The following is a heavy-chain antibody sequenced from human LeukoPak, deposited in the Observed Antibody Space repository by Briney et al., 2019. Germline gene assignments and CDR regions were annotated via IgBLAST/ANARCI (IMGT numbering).Heavy chain of an antibody. CDR1: GGTFSSYA. CDR3: AREITSTPVVRGPSAFDI. J-gene: IGHJ3*02. Sequence: ASVTVSCKASGGTFSSYAISWVRQAPGQGLEWMGGIIPLFGTANYAQKFQGRVTITTDESTSTAYMELSSLRSEDTAVYYCAREITSTPVVRGPSAFDIWGQGTMVTVSS. D-gene: IGHD4-23*01. V-gene: IGHV1-69*05. CDR2: IIPLFGTA.